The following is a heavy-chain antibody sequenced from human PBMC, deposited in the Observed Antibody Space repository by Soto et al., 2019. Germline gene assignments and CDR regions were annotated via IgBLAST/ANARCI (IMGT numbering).Heavy chain of an antibody. D-gene: IGHD3-22*01. J-gene: IGHJ4*02. CDR1: GGSVSSGSYY. CDR2: IYYSGST. Sequence: QVQLQESGPGLVKPSETLSLPCTVSGGSVSSGSYYWSWIRQPPGKGLEWSGYIYYSGSTNYNPPLKRRVTMSVVSSKNQFSLRLSSVTAADTALYYCARFVGSVWTILRGGHSSGYYSCDYWGQGALVTVSS. CDR3: ARFVGSVWTILRGGHSSGYYSCDY. V-gene: IGHV4-61*01.